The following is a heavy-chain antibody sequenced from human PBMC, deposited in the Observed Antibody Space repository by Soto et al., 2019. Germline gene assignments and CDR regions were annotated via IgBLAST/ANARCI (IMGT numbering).Heavy chain of an antibody. J-gene: IGHJ4*02. Sequence: QVQLVESGGGVVQPGRSLRLSCAASGFTFSSYAVHWVRQAPGKGLEWVAVISYDGSNKYYADSVKGRFTISRDNSKNTLYLQMNSLRAEDTAVYYCARDRNSWLQLEPDYWGQGTLVTVSS. CDR3: ARDRNSWLQLEPDY. CDR1: GFTFSSYA. CDR2: ISYDGSNK. V-gene: IGHV3-30-3*01. D-gene: IGHD1-1*01.